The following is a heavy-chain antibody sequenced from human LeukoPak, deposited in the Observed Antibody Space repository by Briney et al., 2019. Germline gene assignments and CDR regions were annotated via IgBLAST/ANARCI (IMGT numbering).Heavy chain of an antibody. CDR2: ISGSGGTT. CDR1: GFTFSSYA. Sequence: GGSLRLSCAASGFTFSSYAMTWVRQAPGNRLELVSAISGSGGTTYFADSVKGRFTISRDNSKNTLYLQMNSLRAEDTAIYYCAKVRSSTWSFDYWGQGTLVTVSS. J-gene: IGHJ4*02. D-gene: IGHD6-13*01. V-gene: IGHV3-23*01. CDR3: AKVRSSTWSFDY.